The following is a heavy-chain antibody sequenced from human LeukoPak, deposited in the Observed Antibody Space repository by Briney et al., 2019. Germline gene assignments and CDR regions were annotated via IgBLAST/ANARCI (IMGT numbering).Heavy chain of an antibody. CDR1: GFTFSSYA. V-gene: IGHV3-48*01. CDR2: ISSSSSTI. D-gene: IGHD3-22*01. Sequence: GGSLRLSCAASGFTFSSYAMSWVRQAPGKGLEWVSYISSSSSTIYYADSVKGRFTISRDNAKNSLYLQMNSLRAEDTAVYYCARVIVTNYYYYMDVWGKGTTVTVSS. CDR3: ARVIVTNYYYYMDV. J-gene: IGHJ6*03.